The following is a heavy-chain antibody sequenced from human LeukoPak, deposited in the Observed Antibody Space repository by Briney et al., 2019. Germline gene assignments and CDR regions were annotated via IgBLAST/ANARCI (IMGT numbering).Heavy chain of an antibody. V-gene: IGHV1-8*01. CDR3: AIITYYYDSSGHYH. CDR1: GYTFTSYD. J-gene: IGHJ5*02. Sequence: ASVKVSCKASGYTFTSYDINWVRQATGQVLEWMGWMNPNSGNTGYAQKFQGRVTMTRNTSISTAYMELSSLRSEDTAVYYCAIITYYYDSSGHYHWGQGTLVTVSS. CDR2: MNPNSGNT. D-gene: IGHD3-22*01.